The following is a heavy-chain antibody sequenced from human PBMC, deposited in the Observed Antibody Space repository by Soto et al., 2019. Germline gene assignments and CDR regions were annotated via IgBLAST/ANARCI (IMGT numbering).Heavy chain of an antibody. CDR3: ARVRYSGYDFGYYFDY. Sequence: SETLSLTCTVSGGSISSYYWSWIRQPPGKGLEWIGYIYYSGSTNYNPSLKSRVTISVDTSKNQFSLKLSSVTAADTAVYYCARVRYSGYDFGYYFDYWGQGTLVTVSS. V-gene: IGHV4-59*01. D-gene: IGHD5-12*01. CDR2: IYYSGST. J-gene: IGHJ4*02. CDR1: GGSISSYY.